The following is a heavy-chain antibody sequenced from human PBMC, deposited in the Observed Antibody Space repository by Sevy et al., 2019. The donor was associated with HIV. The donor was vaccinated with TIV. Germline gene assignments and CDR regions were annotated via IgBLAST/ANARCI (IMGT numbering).Heavy chain of an antibody. CDR3: ARATYDPGYSKQPSFDH. CDR2: ISYSGST. V-gene: IGHV4-39*02. Sequence: SETLSLTCTVSDDSMNNDLYYWGWIRQPPGKELEWIGTISYSGSTSYNPSLQSRVTMSVDTPKDHFSLKLNSVTTADSAVYYCARATYDPGYSKQPSFDHWGQGALVTVSS. D-gene: IGHD5-18*01. CDR1: DDSMNNDLYY. J-gene: IGHJ4*02.